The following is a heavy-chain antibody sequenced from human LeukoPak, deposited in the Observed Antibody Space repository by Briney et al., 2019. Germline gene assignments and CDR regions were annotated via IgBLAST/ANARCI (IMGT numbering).Heavy chain of an antibody. D-gene: IGHD3-22*01. CDR1: GFTFSSSA. J-gene: IGHJ4*02. CDR3: ATNSAYRFDY. CDR2: ISNNGGYT. V-gene: IGHV3-23*01. Sequence: GGSLRLSCAASGFTFSSSAMSWVRQAPGKGLEWVSAISNNGGYTYYADSVQGRFTISRDNSKSTLCLQMNSLRAEDTAVYLCATNSAYRFDYWGQGTLVTVSS.